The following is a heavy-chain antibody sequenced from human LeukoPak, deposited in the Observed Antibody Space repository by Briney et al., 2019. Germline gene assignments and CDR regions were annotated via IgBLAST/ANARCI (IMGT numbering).Heavy chain of an antibody. CDR2: IYYSGST. D-gene: IGHD2-15*01. CDR1: GGSISSYY. CDR3: ARQLKWDNWFDP. J-gene: IGHJ5*02. V-gene: IGHV4-59*08. Sequence: SETLSLTCTVSGGSISSYYWSWIRQPPGKGLEWIGYIYYSGSTNYNPSLKSRVTISVDTSKNQFSLKLSSVTAADTAVYYCARQLKWDNWFDPWGQGTLATVSS.